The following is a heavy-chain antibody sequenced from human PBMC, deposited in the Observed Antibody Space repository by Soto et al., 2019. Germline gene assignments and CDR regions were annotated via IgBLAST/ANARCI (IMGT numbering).Heavy chain of an antibody. J-gene: IGHJ4*02. CDR1: GFIFSSFS. D-gene: IGHD3-16*01. CDR3: ARDLAYAFDY. CDR2: IRSDSNHI. V-gene: IGHV3-48*02. Sequence: ESGGGLVQPGGSLRLSCAASGFIFSSFSMNWIRQAPGRGLEWLSYIRSDSNHIGYADSVRGRFTISSDIAKNSLFLQMISLRYEDTAVDYCARDLAYAFDYWGQGTLVTVSS.